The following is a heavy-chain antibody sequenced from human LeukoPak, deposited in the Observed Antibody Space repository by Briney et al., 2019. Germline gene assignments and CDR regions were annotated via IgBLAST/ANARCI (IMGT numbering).Heavy chain of an antibody. Sequence: PGGSLRLSCAASGFTFSSYSMNWVRQAPGKGLEWVSSISSSSSYIYYADSVKGRFTISRDNAKNSLYLQMNSLRAEDTAVYYCARDSSLSARRGWFDPWGQGTLVTVSS. CDR3: ARDSSLSARRGWFDP. J-gene: IGHJ5*02. CDR2: ISSSSSYI. V-gene: IGHV3-21*01. CDR1: GFTFSSYS. D-gene: IGHD6-6*01.